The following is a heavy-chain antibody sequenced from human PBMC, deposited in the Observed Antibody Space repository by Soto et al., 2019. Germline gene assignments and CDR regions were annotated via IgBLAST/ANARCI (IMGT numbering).Heavy chain of an antibody. Sequence: SETLSLTCTVSGGSISSYYWSWIRQPPGKGLEWIGYIYYSGSTNYNPSLKSRVTISVDTSKNQFSLKLSSVTAADTAVYYCARDEKGRGYDLDAFDIWGQGTMVTVSS. CDR2: IYYSGST. D-gene: IGHD5-12*01. V-gene: IGHV4-59*01. CDR1: GGSISSYY. CDR3: ARDEKGRGYDLDAFDI. J-gene: IGHJ3*02.